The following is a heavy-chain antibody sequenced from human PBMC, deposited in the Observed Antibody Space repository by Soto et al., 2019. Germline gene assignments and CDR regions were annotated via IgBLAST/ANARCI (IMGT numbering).Heavy chain of an antibody. V-gene: IGHV4-34*01. D-gene: IGHD4-17*01. CDR2: INHSGST. J-gene: IGHJ6*02. Sequence: SETLSLTCAVYCGSFSGYYWSCIRQPPWKGLEWIVEINHSGSTNYNPSLKSRVTISVDTSKNQFSLKLSSVTAADTAVYYCARAMATATTGLYYYGMEVWGQGTTVTLSS. CDR3: ARAMATATTGLYYYGMEV. CDR1: CGSFSGYY.